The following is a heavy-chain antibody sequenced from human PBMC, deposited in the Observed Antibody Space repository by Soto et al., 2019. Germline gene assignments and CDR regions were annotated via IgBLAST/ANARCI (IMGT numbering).Heavy chain of an antibody. V-gene: IGHV4-31*03. CDR2: IYYSAST. D-gene: IGHD1-26*01. CDR1: GGSISSGGYY. J-gene: IGHJ4*02. CDR3: ARVISYGHFDY. Sequence: QVQLQESGPGLVKPSQTLSLTCTVSGGSISSGGYYWSWIRQHPGKGLEWIGYIYYSASTYYKPALTSRVTISVDTSKNQFSLKLSSVTAADTAVYYCARVISYGHFDYWGQGTLVTVSS.